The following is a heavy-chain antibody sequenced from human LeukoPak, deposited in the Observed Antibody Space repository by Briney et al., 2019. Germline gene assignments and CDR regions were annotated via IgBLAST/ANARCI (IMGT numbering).Heavy chain of an antibody. CDR3: ARDLGQYYDTSDNWFDP. CDR1: GFTFSSYS. Sequence: GGSLRLSCAASGFTFSSYSMNWVRQAPGKGLEWVSSISSSSSYIYYADSVKGRFTISRDNAKNTLNLQMNSLRAEDTAVYYCARDLGQYYDTSDNWFDPWGRGTLVTVSS. V-gene: IGHV3-21*01. D-gene: IGHD3-22*01. J-gene: IGHJ5*02. CDR2: ISSSSSYI.